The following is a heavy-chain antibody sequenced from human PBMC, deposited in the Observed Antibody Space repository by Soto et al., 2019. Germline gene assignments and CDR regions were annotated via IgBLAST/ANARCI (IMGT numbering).Heavy chain of an antibody. CDR3: AMCIAARPLGYYYGMDV. Sequence: GESLKISCKGSGYSFTSYWISWVRQMPGKGREWMGRIDPSDSYTNYSPSFQGHVTISADKSISTAYLQWSSLKASDTAMYYCAMCIAARPLGYYYGMDVWGQGTTVTVSS. CDR2: IDPSDSYT. CDR1: GYSFTSYW. D-gene: IGHD6-6*01. J-gene: IGHJ6*02. V-gene: IGHV5-10-1*01.